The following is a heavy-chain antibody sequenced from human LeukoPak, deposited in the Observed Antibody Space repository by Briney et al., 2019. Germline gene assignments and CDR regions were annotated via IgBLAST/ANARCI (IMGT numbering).Heavy chain of an antibody. Sequence: SVKVSCKASGGTFSSYAISWVRQAPGQGLEWMGGVIPIFGTANYAQKFRGRVTITADESTSTAYMELSSLRSEDTAVYYCAGGGYYYDGSGYRHYNFDYWGQGTLVTVSS. J-gene: IGHJ4*02. CDR3: AGGGYYYDGSGYRHYNFDY. V-gene: IGHV1-69*01. CDR1: GGTFSSYA. CDR2: VIPIFGTA. D-gene: IGHD3-22*01.